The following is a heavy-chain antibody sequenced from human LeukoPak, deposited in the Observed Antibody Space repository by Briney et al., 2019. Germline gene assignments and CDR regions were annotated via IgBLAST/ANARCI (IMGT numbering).Heavy chain of an antibody. D-gene: IGHD3-22*01. CDR3: VKASASSGYSFDPLTWIFET. V-gene: IGHV3-9*01. CDR1: GFTFDDYA. J-gene: IGHJ3*01. Sequence: GRSLRLSCATSGFTFDDYAMHWVRQAPGKGLEWVAGISWNSDTIAYADSVKGRFTISRDNGKNPLHLQMNSLKIEDRALYYCVKASASSGYSFDPLTWIFETWGRGTMVSVSS. CDR2: ISWNSDTI.